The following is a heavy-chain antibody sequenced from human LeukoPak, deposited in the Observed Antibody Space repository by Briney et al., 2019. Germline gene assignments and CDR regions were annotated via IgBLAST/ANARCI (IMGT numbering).Heavy chain of an antibody. CDR1: GGSISSYYW. CDR2: IYWDDDK. CDR3: ALCGYTYDRAYYFDF. V-gene: IGHV2-5*08. Sequence: TLSLTCTVSGGSISSYYWSWIRQPPGKALEWLALIYWDDDKRYSPSLKSRLTITKDTSKNQVVLTMTNTDPVGTATYYCALCGYTYDRAYYFDFWGQGTLVTVSS. J-gene: IGHJ4*02. D-gene: IGHD5-18*01.